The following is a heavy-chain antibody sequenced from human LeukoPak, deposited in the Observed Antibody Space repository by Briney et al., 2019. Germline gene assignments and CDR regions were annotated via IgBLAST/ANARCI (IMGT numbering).Heavy chain of an antibody. V-gene: IGHV3-30*04. CDR2: ISYDGSDK. D-gene: IGHD3-22*01. CDR3: AKGSHYYYDSSGYCGFDY. J-gene: IGHJ4*02. CDR1: GFTFSSFA. Sequence: GGSLRLSCAASGFTFSSFALHWVRQAPGKGLEWVAVISYDGSDKYYADSVKGRFTISRDNSNNTLYLQMNSLRAEDTAVYYCAKGSHYYYDSSGYCGFDYWGQGTLVTVSS.